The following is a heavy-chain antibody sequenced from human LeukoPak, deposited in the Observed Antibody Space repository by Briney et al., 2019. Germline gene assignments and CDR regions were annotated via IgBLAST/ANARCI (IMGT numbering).Heavy chain of an antibody. D-gene: IGHD3-10*01. CDR2: LYHSGIT. CDR3: ARTDVVRGIITYFYGMDV. Sequence: PSETLSLTCAVSGYSITSGYYWGWIRQPPGKGLEWIGSLYHSGITYYNPSLKRRVTISVGTSKNQFSLKLTSVTAADTAVYYCARTDVVRGIITYFYGMDVWGKGTTVTVSS. V-gene: IGHV4-38-2*01. J-gene: IGHJ6*04. CDR1: GYSITSGYY.